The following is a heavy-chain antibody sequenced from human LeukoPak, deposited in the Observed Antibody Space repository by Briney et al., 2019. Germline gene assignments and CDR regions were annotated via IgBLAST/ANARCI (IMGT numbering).Heavy chain of an antibody. CDR2: IVVGSGNT. D-gene: IGHD4-17*01. V-gene: IGHV1-58*02. J-gene: IGHJ3*02. Sequence: SVTVSCRASGFTFTSSAMQWVRQARGQRLEWIGWIVVGSGNTNYAQKFQERVTITRDMSTSTAYMELSSLRSEDTAVYYCAAAGATYDYGDHISFFDSAFDIWGQGTMVTVSS. CDR3: AAAGATYDYGDHISFFDSAFDI. CDR1: GFTFTSSA.